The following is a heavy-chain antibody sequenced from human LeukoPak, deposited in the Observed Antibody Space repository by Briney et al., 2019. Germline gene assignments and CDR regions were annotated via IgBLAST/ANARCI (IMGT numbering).Heavy chain of an antibody. J-gene: IGHJ6*02. Sequence: GGSLRLSCAASGFTFSSYAMHWVRQAPGKGLEWVAVISYDGSNKYYADSVKGRSTISRDNSKNTLYLQMNSLRAEDTAVYYCARAFKPDYDFWSGSLYYYYYYGMDVWGQGTTVTVSS. V-gene: IGHV3-30*04. CDR2: ISYDGSNK. D-gene: IGHD3-3*01. CDR1: GFTFSSYA. CDR3: ARAFKPDYDFWSGSLYYYYYYGMDV.